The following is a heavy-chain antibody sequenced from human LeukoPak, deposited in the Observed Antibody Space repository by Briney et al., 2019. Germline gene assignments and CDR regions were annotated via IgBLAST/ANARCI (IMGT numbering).Heavy chain of an antibody. Sequence: GSNKYYAASVKGRFTISRDNSKNTLYLQMNSLRAEDTAVYYCAREFGDTAMVFYYYYYMDVWGKGTTVTVSS. J-gene: IGHJ6*03. V-gene: IGHV3-30*01. CDR3: AREFGDTAMVFYYYYYMDV. D-gene: IGHD5-18*01. CDR2: GSNK.